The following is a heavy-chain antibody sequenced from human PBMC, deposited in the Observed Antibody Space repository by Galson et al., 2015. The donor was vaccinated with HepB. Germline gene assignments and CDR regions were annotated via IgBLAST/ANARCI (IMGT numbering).Heavy chain of an antibody. CDR3: ARATLGWFDP. D-gene: IGHD2/OR15-2a*01. CDR2: ISGSGSTTI. Sequence: SLRLSCAASGFTFTDYYMSWIRQAPGKGLEWVSYISGSGSTTIFYADSVKGRFTISRDNANNSLYLQMTSLRAEDTAVYYCARATLGWFDPWGQGTLVTVSS. CDR1: GFTFTDYY. V-gene: IGHV3-11*01. J-gene: IGHJ5*02.